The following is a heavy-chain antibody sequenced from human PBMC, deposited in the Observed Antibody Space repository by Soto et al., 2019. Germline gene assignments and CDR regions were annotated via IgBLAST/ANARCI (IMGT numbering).Heavy chain of an antibody. CDR1: GFTFSSYW. D-gene: IGHD3-22*01. CDR2: FHGDGNRA. Sequence: EVQLVESGGGLVQPGGSLRVSCTDSGFTFSSYWMHWVRQAPGKGLVWVSRFHGDGNRAHYAESVKGRFTITRDSAKNTLFLQMSSLRAEDTAVYYCARDPGSSGHDWRFDYWGQGALVTVSS. J-gene: IGHJ4*02. CDR3: ARDPGSSGHDWRFDY. V-gene: IGHV3-74*01.